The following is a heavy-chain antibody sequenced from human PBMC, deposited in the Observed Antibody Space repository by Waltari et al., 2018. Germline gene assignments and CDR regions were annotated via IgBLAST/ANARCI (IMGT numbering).Heavy chain of an antibody. Sequence: QVQLQESGPGLVKPSETLSLTCTVSGGSISSYYWSWIRQPPGKGLEWIGYIYYSGSTNYNPSLKSRVTISVDTSKNQFSLKLSSVTAADMAVYYCARGGCSGGSCYWFWWFDPWGQGTLVTVSS. D-gene: IGHD2-15*01. J-gene: IGHJ5*02. CDR3: ARGGCSGGSCYWFWWFDP. CDR2: IYYSGST. V-gene: IGHV4-59*01. CDR1: GGSISSYY.